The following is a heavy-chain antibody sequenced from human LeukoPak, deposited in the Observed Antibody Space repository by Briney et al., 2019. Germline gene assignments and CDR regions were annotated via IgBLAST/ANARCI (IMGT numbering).Heavy chain of an antibody. Sequence: SETLSLTCTVSGGSISSRTHYWGWIRQPPGKGLEWIGSVSYSGSTYYNPSLKSRVIISVDTSKNQFSLKLSSVTAADTAFYYCARHLPSPELQFYFDYWDQGTLVTVSS. CDR3: ARHLPSPELQFYFDY. V-gene: IGHV4-39*01. D-gene: IGHD5-24*01. J-gene: IGHJ4*02. CDR2: VSYSGST. CDR1: GGSISSRTHY.